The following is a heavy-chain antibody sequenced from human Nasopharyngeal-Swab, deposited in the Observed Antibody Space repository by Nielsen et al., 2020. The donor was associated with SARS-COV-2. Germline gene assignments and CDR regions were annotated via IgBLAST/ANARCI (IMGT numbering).Heavy chain of an antibody. CDR2: INPSGGSP. Sequence: ASVKVSCKASGFTFTNYYIHWVRQAPGQGLEWMAIINPSGGSPTYAQRFQGRVTMTWDTSTGTVYMEISSLRFDDTAVYYCVRDPMMCRSTSCAFDHWGQGTLVTVSS. D-gene: IGHD2-2*01. CDR3: VRDPMMCRSTSCAFDH. CDR1: GFTFTNYY. V-gene: IGHV1-46*01. J-gene: IGHJ4*02.